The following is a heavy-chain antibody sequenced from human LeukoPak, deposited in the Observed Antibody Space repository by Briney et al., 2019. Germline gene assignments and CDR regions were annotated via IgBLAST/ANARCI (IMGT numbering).Heavy chain of an antibody. J-gene: IGHJ4*02. CDR2: INSGGYT. D-gene: IGHD3-16*01. CDR3: ARRPVNAYSFDS. CDR1: GFTVSDNY. Sequence: GGSLRLSCAASGFTVSDNYLSWVRQAPGKGLQWVSFINSGGYTSYADSVKGRFTISRDNSKNTLYLQLNNLRADDTAVYYCARRPVNAYSFDSWGQGTLVTVSS. V-gene: IGHV3-53*01.